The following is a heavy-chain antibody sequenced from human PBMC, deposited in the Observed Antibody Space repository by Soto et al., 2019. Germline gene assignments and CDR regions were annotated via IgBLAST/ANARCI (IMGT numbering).Heavy chain of an antibody. D-gene: IGHD6-25*01. Sequence: GGSLRLSCAASGITSNHYAMHWVRQTPGRGLEWVSGIYWSASGTGYADSVKGRFTISRDNSKNTLYLQMNSLRAEDTAVYYCASSDYAHAFDIWGQGTMVTVSS. CDR3: ASSDYAHAFDI. CDR2: IYWSASGT. J-gene: IGHJ3*02. V-gene: IGHV3-23*05. CDR1: GITSNHYA.